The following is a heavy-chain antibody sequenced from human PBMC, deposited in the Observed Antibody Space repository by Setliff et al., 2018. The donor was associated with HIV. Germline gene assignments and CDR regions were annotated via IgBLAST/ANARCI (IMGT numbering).Heavy chain of an antibody. CDR1: GHTYNAYG. CDR2: ISAHYGST. V-gene: IGHV1-18*01. D-gene: IGHD3-10*01. Sequence: ASVKVSCKAYGHTYNAYGITWVRQAPGQGLEWMGWISAHYGSTNYAQTLQGRVTMTTDTSTNTAYMELRSLRSDDTAVYYCASSSPTTYYYGSGSPPLDYWGQGTLVTVSS. J-gene: IGHJ4*02. CDR3: ASSSPTTYYYGSGSPPLDY.